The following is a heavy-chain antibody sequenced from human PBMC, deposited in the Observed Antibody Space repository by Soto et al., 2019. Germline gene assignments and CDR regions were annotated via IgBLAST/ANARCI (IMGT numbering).Heavy chain of an antibody. CDR3: ARSPGVFDY. CDR1: GGTFSSLA. CDR2: LVPVFGTA. D-gene: IGHD3-10*01. V-gene: IGHV1-69*06. Sequence: SVKVSCKASGGTFSSLAISWVRQAPGQGLEWMGGLVPVFGTANYAQKFQGRVTITADTSTSTSYMELGSLRSEDTAVYYCARSPGVFDYWGQGTLVTVSS. J-gene: IGHJ4*02.